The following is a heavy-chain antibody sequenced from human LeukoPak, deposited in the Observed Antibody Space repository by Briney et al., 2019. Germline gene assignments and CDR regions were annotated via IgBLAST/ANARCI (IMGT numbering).Heavy chain of an antibody. J-gene: IGHJ4*02. Sequence: GGSLRLSCAASGFNFRSYGIHWVRQAPGKGLEWVAFIRYDGSIKYYADYVKGRFTISRDNSKNTLYLQMNSLRAEDTAVYYCAKSSFLVGATTGLDYWGQGTLVTVSS. D-gene: IGHD1-26*01. V-gene: IGHV3-30*02. CDR3: AKSSFLVGATTGLDY. CDR1: GFNFRSYG. CDR2: IRYDGSIK.